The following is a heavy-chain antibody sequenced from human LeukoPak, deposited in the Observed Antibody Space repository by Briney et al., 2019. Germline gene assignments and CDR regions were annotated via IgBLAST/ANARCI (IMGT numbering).Heavy chain of an antibody. D-gene: IGHD3-10*01. CDR2: INHSGST. V-gene: IGHV4-34*01. CDR3: ARVNYGSATKEDY. CDR1: GGSFSGYY. Sequence: SETLSLTCAVYGGSFSGYYWSWIRQPPGKGLEWIGEINHSGSTNYNPSLKSRVTISVDTSKNQFSLKLSSVTATDTAVYYCARVNYGSATKEDYWGQGTLVTVSS. J-gene: IGHJ4*02.